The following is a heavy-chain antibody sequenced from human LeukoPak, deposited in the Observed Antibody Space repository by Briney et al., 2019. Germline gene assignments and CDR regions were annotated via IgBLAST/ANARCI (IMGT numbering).Heavy chain of an antibody. V-gene: IGHV4-38-2*02. Sequence: NPSETLSLTCTVSGYSISSGYYWGWIRQPPGKGLEWIGSIYHSGSTYYNPSLKSRVTISVDTSKNQFSLKLSSVTAADTAVYYCARVVMIRGVSDFDYWGQGTLVTVSS. CDR3: ARVVMIRGVSDFDY. D-gene: IGHD3-10*01. CDR2: IYHSGST. J-gene: IGHJ4*02. CDR1: GYSISSGYY.